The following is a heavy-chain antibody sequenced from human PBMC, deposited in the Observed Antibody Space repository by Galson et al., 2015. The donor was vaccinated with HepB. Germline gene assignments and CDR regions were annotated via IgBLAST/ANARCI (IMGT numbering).Heavy chain of an antibody. Sequence: SVKVSCKASGGTFSSYTISWVRQAPGQGPEWMGRIIPILGIANYAQKFQGRVTITADKSTSTAHMELSSLRSKDTAVYYCARDSYSSGWYYFDYWGQGTLVTVSS. J-gene: IGHJ4*02. CDR2: IIPILGIA. CDR1: GGTFSSYT. CDR3: ARDSYSSGWYYFDY. V-gene: IGHV1-69*04. D-gene: IGHD6-19*01.